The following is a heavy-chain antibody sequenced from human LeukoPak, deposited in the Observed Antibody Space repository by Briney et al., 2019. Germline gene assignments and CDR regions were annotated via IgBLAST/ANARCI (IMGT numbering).Heavy chain of an antibody. Sequence: PSETLSLTCTVSGGSISSYYWSWLRQPAGKGLEWIGRIYTSGSTNYNPSLKSRVTMSVDTSKNQFSLKLSSVTAADTAVYYCARERRIAAAGTGVYFDYWGQGTLVTVSS. D-gene: IGHD6-13*01. J-gene: IGHJ4*02. CDR2: IYTSGST. V-gene: IGHV4-4*07. CDR1: GGSISSYY. CDR3: ARERRIAAAGTGVYFDY.